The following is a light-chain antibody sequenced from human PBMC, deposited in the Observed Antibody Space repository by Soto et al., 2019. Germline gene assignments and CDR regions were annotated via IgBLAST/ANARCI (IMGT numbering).Light chain of an antibody. Sequence: EIVLTQSPGTLSLSPGERATLSCRASQSISSSYLAWYQQKPGQAPRLLIYDASTRATGIPDRFSGSGSETDFTLTISRLEPADFAVFYCQQYVNSPPTFGGGTKVAIK. J-gene: IGKJ4*01. CDR1: QSISSSY. V-gene: IGKV3-20*01. CDR3: QQYVNSPPT. CDR2: DAS.